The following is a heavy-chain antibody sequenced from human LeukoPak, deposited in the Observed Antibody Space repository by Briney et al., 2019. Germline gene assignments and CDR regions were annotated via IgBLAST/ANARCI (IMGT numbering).Heavy chain of an antibody. J-gene: IGHJ6*03. CDR3: ARQSALFGYYYYYMDV. V-gene: IGHV4-39*01. Sequence: SETLSLTCTVSGGSISSSSYYWGWIRQPPGKGLEWIGSIYYSGSTYYNPSLKSRVTISVDTSKNQFSLKLSSVTAADTAVYYCARQSALFGYYYYYMDVWGKGTTVTISS. CDR1: GGSISSSSYY. D-gene: IGHD3-16*01. CDR2: IYYSGST.